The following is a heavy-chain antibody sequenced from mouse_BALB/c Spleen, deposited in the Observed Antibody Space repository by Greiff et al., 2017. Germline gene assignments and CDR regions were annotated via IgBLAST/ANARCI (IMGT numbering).Heavy chain of an antibody. Sequence: VQLKQSGPELVKPGASVKVSCKASGYSFTDYNMYWVKQSHGKSLEWIGYIDPDNGGTSYNQKFKGKATLTVDKSSSTAFMHLNSLTSEDSAVYYCAISRFTTVVATPDYWGQGTTLTVSS. CDR1: GYSFTDYN. V-gene: IGHV1S135*01. CDR3: AISRFTTVVATPDY. J-gene: IGHJ2*01. D-gene: IGHD1-1*01. CDR2: IDPDNGGT.